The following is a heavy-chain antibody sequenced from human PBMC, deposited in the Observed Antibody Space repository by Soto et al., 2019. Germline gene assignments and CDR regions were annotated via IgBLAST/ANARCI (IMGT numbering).Heavy chain of an antibody. D-gene: IGHD2-15*01. CDR3: ARDIVVVVAATRD. J-gene: IGHJ4*02. CDR1: GFTFSSYA. Sequence: EVQLLESGGGLVQPGGSLRLSCAASGFTFSSYAMSWVRQAPGKGLEWVSAISGSGGSTYYADSVKGRFTISRDNSKNTLYLQMNSLRAEDTAVYYWARDIVVVVAATRDWGQGTLVTVSS. V-gene: IGHV3-23*01. CDR2: ISGSGGST.